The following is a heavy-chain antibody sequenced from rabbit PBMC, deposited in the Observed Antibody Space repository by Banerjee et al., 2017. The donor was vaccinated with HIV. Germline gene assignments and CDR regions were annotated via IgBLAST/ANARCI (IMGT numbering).Heavy chain of an antibody. V-gene: IGHV1S43*01. CDR3: ARARDDFNGGDAGYGYTTGLHL. J-gene: IGHJ3*01. CDR1: GIDFSSYYY. Sequence: QQQLEESGGGLVKPGGTLTLTCKASGIDFSSYYYMCWVRQAPGKGLELIACIYTSSGSTWYASWVNGRFTISRSTSLNTVDLKMTSLTAADTATYFCARARDDFNGGDAGYGYTTGLHLWGQGTLVTVS. D-gene: IGHD7-1*01. CDR2: IYTSSGST.